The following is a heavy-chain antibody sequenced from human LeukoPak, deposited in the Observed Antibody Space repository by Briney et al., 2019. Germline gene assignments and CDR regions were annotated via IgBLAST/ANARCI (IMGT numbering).Heavy chain of an antibody. D-gene: IGHD3-10*01. CDR1: GFTFRSYW. Sequence: GGSLRLSCAASGFTFRSYWMHWVRQAPGKGLVWFSRINTEGTSTTYADFVKGRFTISRDNAKNTLYLQMNSLRAEDTALYYCARLSAYYYGSYFYYYMDVWGKGTTVTVSS. V-gene: IGHV3-74*01. J-gene: IGHJ6*03. CDR3: ARLSAYYYGSYFYYYMDV. CDR2: INTEGTST.